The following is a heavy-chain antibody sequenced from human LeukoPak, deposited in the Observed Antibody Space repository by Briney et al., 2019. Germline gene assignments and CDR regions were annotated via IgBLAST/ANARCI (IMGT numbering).Heavy chain of an antibody. Sequence: PSQTLSLTCTVSGGSLSSGSYYWSWVRQPAGKGLEWIGRIYTSGSSKYNPSLKSRVTISVDTSKNQFTLKLTSVTAADTAVYYCARVGPAADFDSWGQGTLVTVSS. J-gene: IGHJ4*02. CDR1: GGSLSSGSYY. D-gene: IGHD2-2*01. CDR3: ARVGPAADFDS. CDR2: IYTSGSS. V-gene: IGHV4-61*02.